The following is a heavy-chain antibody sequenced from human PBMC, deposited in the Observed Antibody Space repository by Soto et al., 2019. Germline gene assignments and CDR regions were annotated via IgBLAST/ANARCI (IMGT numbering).Heavy chain of an antibody. J-gene: IGHJ4*01. V-gene: IGHV3-23*01. CDR1: GFTFGDYA. D-gene: IGHD6-13*01. CDR3: ARRAAAGRSFDY. Sequence: LRLSCAASGFTFGDYAMTWVRQAPGKGLEWVSDISDGDGDTHYADSVKGRFTTSRDNSKNTLYLQMSSLRAEDTAVYYCARRAAAGRSFDYWGLGTLVTVSS. CDR2: ISDGDGDT.